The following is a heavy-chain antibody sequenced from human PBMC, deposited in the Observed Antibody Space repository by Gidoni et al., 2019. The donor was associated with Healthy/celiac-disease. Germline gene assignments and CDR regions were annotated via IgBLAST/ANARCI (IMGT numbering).Heavy chain of an antibody. V-gene: IGHV3-23*01. J-gene: IGHJ4*02. CDR2: ISGSGGST. CDR3: AKDLFELGSGDY. D-gene: IGHD7-27*01. CDR1: GFTFSSYA. Sequence: EVQLLESGGGLVQPGGSLRLSCAASGFTFSSYAMSWVRQAPGKGLAWVSAISGSGGSTYYADSVKGRFTISRDNSKNTLYLQMNSLRAEDTAVYYCAKDLFELGSGDYWGQGTLVTVSS.